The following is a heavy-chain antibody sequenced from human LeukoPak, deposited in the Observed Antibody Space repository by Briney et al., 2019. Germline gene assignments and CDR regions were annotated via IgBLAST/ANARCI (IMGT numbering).Heavy chain of an antibody. CDR1: GGTFSSYA. Sequence: SVKDSCKASGGTFSSYAISWVRQAPGQGLEWMGGIIPIFGTANYAQKFQSRVTITTDESTSTAYMELSSLRSEDTAVYYCARGDIVVVPAAIYYMDVWGKGTTVTVSS. J-gene: IGHJ6*03. CDR2: IIPIFGTA. D-gene: IGHD2-2*01. CDR3: ARGDIVVVPAAIYYMDV. V-gene: IGHV1-69*05.